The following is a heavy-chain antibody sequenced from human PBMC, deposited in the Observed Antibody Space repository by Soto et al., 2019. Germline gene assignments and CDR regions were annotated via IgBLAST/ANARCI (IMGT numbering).Heavy chain of an antibody. J-gene: IGHJ4*02. D-gene: IGHD3-3*01. CDR1: GGSISSSSYY. V-gene: IGHV4-39*01. CDR3: ARHVRYYDFWSGYYLIDY. CDR2: IYYSGST. Sequence: SETLSLTCTVSGGSISSSSYYWGWIRQPPGKGLEWIGSIYYSGSTYYNPSLKSRVTISVDTSKNQFSLKLSSVTAADTAVYYCARHVRYYDFWSGYYLIDYWGQGTLVTVSS.